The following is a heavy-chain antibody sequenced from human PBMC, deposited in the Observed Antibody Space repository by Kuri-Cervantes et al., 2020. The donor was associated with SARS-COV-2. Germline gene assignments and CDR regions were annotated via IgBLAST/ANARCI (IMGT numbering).Heavy chain of an antibody. V-gene: IGHV4-30-4*01. J-gene: IGHJ6*02. CDR1: GGSISSGDYY. D-gene: IGHD2-2*01. CDR3: AKGWGGYYSSTSCYYYYYGMDV. Sequence: LRLSCTVSGGSISSGDYYWSWIRQPPGKGLEWIGYIYYSGSTYYNPSLKSRVTISVDTSKNQFSLKLSSVTATDTAVYYCAKGWGGYYSSTSCYYYYYGMDVWGQGTTVTVSS. CDR2: IYYSGST.